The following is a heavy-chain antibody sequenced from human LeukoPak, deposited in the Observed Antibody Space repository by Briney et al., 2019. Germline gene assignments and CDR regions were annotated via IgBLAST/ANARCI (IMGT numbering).Heavy chain of an antibody. D-gene: IGHD5-12*01. V-gene: IGHV3-21*01. CDR3: ARGYSGYDSNYFDY. Sequence: GGSLRLSCAASGFTFSSYSMNWVRQAPGKGLEWVASISNSSSYIYYADSVKGRFTISRDNSKNPLYLQMNSLRAEDTAVYYCARGYSGYDSNYFDYWGQGTLVTVSS. CDR1: GFTFSSYS. J-gene: IGHJ4*02. CDR2: ISNSSSYI.